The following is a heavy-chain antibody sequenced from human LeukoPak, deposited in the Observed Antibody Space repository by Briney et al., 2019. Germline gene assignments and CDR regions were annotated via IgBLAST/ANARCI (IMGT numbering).Heavy chain of an antibody. V-gene: IGHV3-7*01. J-gene: IGHJ6*03. Sequence: GGSLRLSCAASGFTFSSYWMSWVRQAPGKGLEWVANIKQDGSEKYYVDSVKGRFTISRDNAKNSLYLQMNSLRAEDTAVYYCARAGRKSRGVDLVRKKETGYYYYMDVWGKGTTVTVSS. CDR3: ARAGRKSRGVDLVRKKETGYYYYMDV. CDR1: GFTFSSYW. D-gene: IGHD3-10*02. CDR2: IKQDGSEK.